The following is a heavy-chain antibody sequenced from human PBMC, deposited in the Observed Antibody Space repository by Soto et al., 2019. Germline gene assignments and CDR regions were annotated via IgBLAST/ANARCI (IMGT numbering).Heavy chain of an antibody. D-gene: IGHD4-17*01. J-gene: IGHJ6*02. CDR2: IYPGDSDT. Sequence: PGESLKISCKGSGYSFTSYWIGWVRQMPGKGLEWMGIIYPGDSDTRYSPSFQGQVTISADKSISTAYLQWSSLKASDTAMYYCARTGVTTVWTYFYHMDVWGQGTTVTVSS. CDR1: GYSFTSYW. CDR3: ARTGVTTVWTYFYHMDV. V-gene: IGHV5-51*01.